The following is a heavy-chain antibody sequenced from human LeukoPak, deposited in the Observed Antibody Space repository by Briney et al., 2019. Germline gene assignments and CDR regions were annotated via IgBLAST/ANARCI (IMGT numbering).Heavy chain of an antibody. CDR3: ARDRGFVPDAFDI. J-gene: IGHJ3*02. D-gene: IGHD3-10*01. CDR2: INPNSGGT. V-gene: IGHV1-2*02. Sequence: ASVKVSCKASGYTFTSYGISWVRQAPGQGLEWMGWINPNSGGTNYALKFQGRVTMTRDTSINTTYMQLSSLRSDDSAVYYCARDRGFVPDAFDIWGQGTMVTVSS. CDR1: GYTFTSYG.